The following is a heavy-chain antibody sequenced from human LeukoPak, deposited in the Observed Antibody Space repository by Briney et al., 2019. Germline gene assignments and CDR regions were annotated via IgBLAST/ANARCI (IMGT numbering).Heavy chain of an antibody. CDR3: AKGGAPTERDGYNYYYYYMEV. Sequence: PGGSLRLSCAASGFPLSSYSINWVRQAPGKGLEWVSYISSSGSAIYYVDSVKGRFTVSRDNSKNTFYLQMNSLRAEDTAVYYCAKGGAPTERDGYNYYYYYMEVWGRGTTVTVSS. V-gene: IGHV3-48*04. J-gene: IGHJ6*03. D-gene: IGHD5-24*01. CDR1: GFPLSSYS. CDR2: ISSSGSAI.